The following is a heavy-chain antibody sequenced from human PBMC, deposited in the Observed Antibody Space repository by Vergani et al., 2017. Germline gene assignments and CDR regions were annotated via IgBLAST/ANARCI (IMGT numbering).Heavy chain of an antibody. CDR1: GGSIRNGYY. Sequence: QLQLQESGPGLVKPSETLSLICTVSGGSIRNGYYWGWIRQPPGKGLEWIGSIYHSGSTHYNPSLKSRVTISVDTSKNDFSLKVTSVTAADTAVYYCTRQPQEGASGPPSVPTWGQGISVIVSS. CDR3: TRQPQEGASGPPSVPT. CDR2: IYHSGST. V-gene: IGHV4-38-2*02. D-gene: IGHD5-12*01. J-gene: IGHJ4*02.